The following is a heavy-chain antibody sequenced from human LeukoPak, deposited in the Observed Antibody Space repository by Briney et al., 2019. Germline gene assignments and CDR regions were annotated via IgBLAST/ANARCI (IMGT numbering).Heavy chain of an antibody. V-gene: IGHV3-48*01. CDR1: GFTFSSYS. J-gene: IGHJ4*02. CDR2: ISSSSSTI. CDR3: AREGYYGDYAH. Sequence: PGGSLRLSCAASGFTFSSYSMNWVRQAPGKGLEWVSYISSSSSTIYYADSVKGRFTISRDNAKNSLYLQMNSLRAADTAVYYFAREGYYGDYAHWGQGTLVNGSS. D-gene: IGHD4-17*01.